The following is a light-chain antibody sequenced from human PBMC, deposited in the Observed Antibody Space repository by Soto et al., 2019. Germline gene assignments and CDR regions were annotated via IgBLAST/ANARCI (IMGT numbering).Light chain of an antibody. Sequence: DIQMTQSPSTLSASVGDRVTITCRASQSISSWLAWYQQKPGKAPKLLIYKASSLESGVPSRFSGGGSGTEFTLTISSLQPDDFATYYCQQYNSYSYTFGQETKLEIK. CDR2: KAS. CDR1: QSISSW. CDR3: QQYNSYSYT. J-gene: IGKJ2*01. V-gene: IGKV1-5*03.